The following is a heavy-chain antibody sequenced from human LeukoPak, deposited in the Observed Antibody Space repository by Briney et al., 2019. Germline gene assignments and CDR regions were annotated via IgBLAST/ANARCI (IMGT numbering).Heavy chain of an antibody. V-gene: IGHV1-18*01. J-gene: IGHJ4*02. D-gene: IGHD6-19*01. CDR3: ARDPTNTSGGYAHSDY. Sequence: ASVKVSCKASGFTFTRYGITWVRQAPGQGLKRMGWISAYNGDTTYAQKLQGRVTMTRDPSTSTVYMELRSLSSDDTAVYYCARDPTNTSGGYAHSDYWGQGTLVTVSS. CDR1: GFTFTRYG. CDR2: ISAYNGDT.